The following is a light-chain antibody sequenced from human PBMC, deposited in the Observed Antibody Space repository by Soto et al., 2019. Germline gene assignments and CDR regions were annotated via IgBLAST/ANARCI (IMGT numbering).Light chain of an antibody. CDR3: MQARQTPLT. Sequence: EIVLTQSPLSLPVTPGEPASISCRSSQSLLHSSGYNYVDWYLQKPGQSPQLLIDLVSNRASGDTDRCSGSGSGKDYTLKISRVEAEDVGLYYCMQARQTPLTFGEGTRLEIK. V-gene: IGKV2-28*01. CDR2: LVS. CDR1: QSLLHSSGYNY. J-gene: IGKJ5*01.